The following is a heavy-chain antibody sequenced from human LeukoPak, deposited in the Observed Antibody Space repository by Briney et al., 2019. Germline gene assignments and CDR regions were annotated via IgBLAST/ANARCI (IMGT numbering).Heavy chain of an antibody. CDR2: IYYSGNT. J-gene: IGHJ4*02. CDR3: ARDTDFWSAYRFDY. CDR1: GGSISNYY. D-gene: IGHD3-3*01. Sequence: SETLSLTCPVSGGSISNYYWSWIRQPPGKGLEWIGYIYYSGNTNYNPSLKSRVTILVDTSKNQFSLKLTSVTAADTAVYYCARDTDFWSAYRFDYWGQGTLVTVSS. V-gene: IGHV4-59*01.